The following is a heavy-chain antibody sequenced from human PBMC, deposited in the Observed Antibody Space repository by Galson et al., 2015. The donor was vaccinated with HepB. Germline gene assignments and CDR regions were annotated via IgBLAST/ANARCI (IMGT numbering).Heavy chain of an antibody. D-gene: IGHD4-17*01. J-gene: IGHJ5*02. CDR1: GGTFSNYA. CDR3: AREVAPDYGDYEVVGFDP. Sequence: SVKVSCKASGGTFSNYAISWVRQAPGQGLEWMGGIIPIFGTPNFARQFQGRVMIAADESTAYMELSSMRSEDTAVYYCAREVAPDYGDYEVVGFDPWGQGTLVTVSS. V-gene: IGHV1-69*13. CDR2: IIPIFGTP.